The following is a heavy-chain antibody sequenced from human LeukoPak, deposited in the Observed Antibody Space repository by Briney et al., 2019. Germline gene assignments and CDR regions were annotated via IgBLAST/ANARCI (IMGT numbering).Heavy chain of an antibody. V-gene: IGHV3-23*01. CDR2: ISAGGDGT. J-gene: IGHJ3*02. Sequence: PGGSLRLSCAASTFSFSRYPMGWVRQAPGKGLEWVSGISAGGDGTYHADPVKGRFTNSRDNSKNTLFLQMNNLRAEDTAKYYCAKSLLTTAAGTGRAFDIWGQGTMVTVSS. D-gene: IGHD2/OR15-2a*01. CDR1: TFSFSRYP. CDR3: AKSLLTTAAGTGRAFDI.